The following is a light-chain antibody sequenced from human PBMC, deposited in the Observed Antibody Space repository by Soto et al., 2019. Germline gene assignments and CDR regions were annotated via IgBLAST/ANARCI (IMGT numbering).Light chain of an antibody. J-gene: IGKJ1*01. CDR1: QGISSY. CDR3: QQYTNTNNPWM. CDR2: DAS. V-gene: IGKV1-9*01. Sequence: DIQMTQSPSTLSASVGDRVTITCRASQGISSYLAWYQQKPGKAPKLLVYDASTLQSGVASRFSGSGSGTEFTLIISGLQPDDSATYYCQQYTNTNNPWMFGQGTKVDI.